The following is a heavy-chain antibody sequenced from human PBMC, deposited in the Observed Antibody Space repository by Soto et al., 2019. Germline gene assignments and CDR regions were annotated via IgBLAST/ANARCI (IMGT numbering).Heavy chain of an antibody. CDR3: ARQGGVYYGSGSYYGDSNWFDP. CDR1: GGSISSGGYY. Sequence: PSETLSLTCTVSGGSISSGGYYWSWIRQHPGKGLEWIGYIYYSGSTYYNPSLKSRVTISVDTSKNQFSLKLSSVTAADTAVYYCARQGGVYYGSGSYYGDSNWFDPWGQGTLVTVSS. D-gene: IGHD3-10*01. CDR2: IYYSGST. V-gene: IGHV4-31*03. J-gene: IGHJ5*02.